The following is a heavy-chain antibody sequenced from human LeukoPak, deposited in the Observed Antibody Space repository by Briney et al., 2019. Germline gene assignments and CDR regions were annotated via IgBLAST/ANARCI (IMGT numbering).Heavy chain of an antibody. V-gene: IGHV3-15*01. CDR3: MYFWSGSSMVDY. CDR2: IKSKTDGGTT. D-gene: IGHD3-3*01. Sequence: PGRSLSPSCALSRFTPSNAWMSWVRPAPEEGLEWVGRIKSKTDGGTTDYAAPVEGRFTISRDDTKNTLYLEMYSLKTEHTAMYYCMYFWSGSSMVDYWGQGTLVTVSS. J-gene: IGHJ4*02. CDR1: RFTPSNAW.